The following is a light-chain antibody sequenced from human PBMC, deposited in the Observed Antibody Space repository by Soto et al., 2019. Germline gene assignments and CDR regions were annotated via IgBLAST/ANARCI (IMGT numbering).Light chain of an antibody. Sequence: EIVLTQSPGTLSLSPGERATLSCRASQSVSSSYLAWYQQKPGQAPRLLIYGASSRATGIPDRFSGSGSGTDFTLTISRLEPEDVAVSYCQQYCSSPAYTFGQGTKLEIK. CDR1: QSVSSSY. V-gene: IGKV3-20*01. CDR3: QQYCSSPAYT. CDR2: GAS. J-gene: IGKJ2*01.